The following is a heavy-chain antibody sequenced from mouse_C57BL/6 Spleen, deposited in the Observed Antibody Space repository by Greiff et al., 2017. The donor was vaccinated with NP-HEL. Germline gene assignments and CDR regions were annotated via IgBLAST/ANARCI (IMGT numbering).Heavy chain of an antibody. CDR1: GYTFTDYY. Sequence: VQLQQSGPVLVKPGASVKMSCKASGYTFTDYYMNWVKQSHGKSLEWIGVINPYNGGTSYNQKFKGKATLTVDKSSSTAYMELNSLTSEDSAVYYCARWNDGHWYFDGWGTGTTVTVSS. D-gene: IGHD2-3*01. V-gene: IGHV1-19*01. CDR2: INPYNGGT. CDR3: ARWNDGHWYFDG. J-gene: IGHJ1*03.